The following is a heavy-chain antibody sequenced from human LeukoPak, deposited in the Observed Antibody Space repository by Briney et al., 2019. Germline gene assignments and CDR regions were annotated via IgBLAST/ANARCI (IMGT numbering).Heavy chain of an antibody. V-gene: IGHV3-7*01. CDR1: GFTFSSYW. Sequence: GGSPRLSCAASGFTFSSYWMSWVRQAPGKGLEWVANIKQDGSEKYYVDSVKGRFTISRDNAKNSLYLQMNSLRAEDTAVYYCASASRLGALYYYMDVWGKGTTVTVSS. D-gene: IGHD3-16*01. J-gene: IGHJ6*03. CDR2: IKQDGSEK. CDR3: ASASRLGALYYYMDV.